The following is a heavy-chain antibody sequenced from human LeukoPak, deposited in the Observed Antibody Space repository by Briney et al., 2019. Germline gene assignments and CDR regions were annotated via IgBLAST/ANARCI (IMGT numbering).Heavy chain of an antibody. J-gene: IGHJ4*02. Sequence: ASVKVSCKASGYTFTSNYIHWVRQAPGQGLEWMGMIYPRDGSTSYAQKFQGRVTVTRDTSTSTVHMELSGLRSEDTAVYYCARGSTRGGDSDYWGQGTLVTVSS. CDR3: ARGSTRGGDSDY. CDR2: IYPRDGST. D-gene: IGHD3-16*01. CDR1: GYTFTSNY. V-gene: IGHV1-46*01.